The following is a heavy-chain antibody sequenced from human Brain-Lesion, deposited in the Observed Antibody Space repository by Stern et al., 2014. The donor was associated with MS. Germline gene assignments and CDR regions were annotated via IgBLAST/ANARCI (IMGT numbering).Heavy chain of an antibody. D-gene: IGHD3-22*01. CDR2: INPKSGCT. CDR3: ATYYYDSTGYNDF. Sequence: VQLVQSGAEVKKPGASVKVSCKASGYTFTGYYMHWVRQAPGQGLEWMGWINPKSGCTNYAQKFQGWVTMTRDTSINTAYMELSRLRSDDTAVYYCATYYYDSTGYNDFWGQGTLVTVSS. J-gene: IGHJ4*02. V-gene: IGHV1-2*04. CDR1: GYTFTGYY.